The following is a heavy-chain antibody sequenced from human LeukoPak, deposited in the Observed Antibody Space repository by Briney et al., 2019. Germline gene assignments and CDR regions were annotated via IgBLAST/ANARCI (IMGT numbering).Heavy chain of an antibody. Sequence: SETLSLTCTVSGGSLSSYYWTCIRQPPGKGLEWIGYIYYSGSTKYNPSLKSRVTMSVDTSKNQFSLKLNSVTAADTAVYYRARSGTWTVYLYWGQAALVTVSS. CDR2: IYYSGST. D-gene: IGHD3/OR15-3a*01. J-gene: IGHJ4*02. V-gene: IGHV4-59*01. CDR3: ARSGTWTVYLY. CDR1: GGSLSSYY.